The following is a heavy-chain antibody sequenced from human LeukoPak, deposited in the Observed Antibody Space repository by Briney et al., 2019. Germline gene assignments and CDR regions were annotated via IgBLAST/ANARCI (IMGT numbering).Heavy chain of an antibody. V-gene: IGHV1-69*13. Sequence: GASVKVSCKASGGTFSSYAISWVRQAPGQGLEWMGGIIPIFGTANYAQKFQGRVTITADESTSTAYMELSSLRSEDTAVYYCAGTYYYDSSGYYYDYYYGMDVWGQGTTVTVSS. CDR1: GGTFSSYA. J-gene: IGHJ6*02. CDR2: IIPIFGTA. CDR3: AGTYYYDSSGYYYDYYYGMDV. D-gene: IGHD3-22*01.